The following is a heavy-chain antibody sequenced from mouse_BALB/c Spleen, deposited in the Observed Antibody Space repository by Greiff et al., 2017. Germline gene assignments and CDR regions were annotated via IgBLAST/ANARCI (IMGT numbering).Heavy chain of an antibody. V-gene: IGHV1-87*01. D-gene: IGHD2-10*01. J-gene: IGHJ4*01. CDR2: IYPGDGDT. Sequence: VKLMESGAELARPGASVKLSCKASGYTFTSYWMQWVKQRPGQGLEWIGAIYPGDGDTRYTQKFKGKATLTADKSSSTAYMQLSSLASEDSAVYYCARSYYGNYYYAMDYWGQGTSVTVSS. CDR3: ARSYYGNYYYAMDY. CDR1: GYTFTSYW.